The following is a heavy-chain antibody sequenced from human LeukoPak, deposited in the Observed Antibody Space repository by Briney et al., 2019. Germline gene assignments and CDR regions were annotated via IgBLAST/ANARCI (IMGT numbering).Heavy chain of an antibody. Sequence: ASVKVSCKASGYTFTSYGISWVRQAPGQGLEWMGWISAYNGNTNYAQKLQGRVTMTTDTSTSTAYMELRSLRSDDTAVYYCARGRPYYDFWSGYSEYYFDYWGQGTLVTVSS. CDR1: GYTFTSYG. D-gene: IGHD3-3*01. V-gene: IGHV1-18*01. CDR3: ARGRPYYDFWSGYSEYYFDY. CDR2: ISAYNGNT. J-gene: IGHJ4*02.